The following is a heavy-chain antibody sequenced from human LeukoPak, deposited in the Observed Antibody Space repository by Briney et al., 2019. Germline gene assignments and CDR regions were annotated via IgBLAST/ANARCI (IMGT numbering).Heavy chain of an antibody. D-gene: IGHD2-15*01. Sequence: PGGSLRLSCAASGFTFSSYAMSWVRQAPGKGLEWVSAISGSGGSTYYADSVKGRFTISRDNSKNTLYLQMNSLRAEDTAVYYCAKAHCSGGSCYSDYWGQGTLVTVSS. CDR2: ISGSGGST. CDR3: AKAHCSGGSCYSDY. J-gene: IGHJ4*02. CDR1: GFTFSSYA. V-gene: IGHV3-23*01.